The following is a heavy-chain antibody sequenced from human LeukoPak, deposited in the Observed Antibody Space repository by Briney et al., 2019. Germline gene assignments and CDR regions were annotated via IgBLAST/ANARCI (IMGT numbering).Heavy chain of an antibody. J-gene: IGHJ4*02. Sequence: PSETLSLTCTVSGGSISNHYWSWIRQPAGKALEWVGRIYSSGSTDYNPSLKSRVTMSVDTSKSQFSLNLSSVTAADTAVYYCAHGGNSGSYSVNWGQGIPVFVSS. V-gene: IGHV4-4*07. CDR2: IYSSGST. CDR3: AHGGNSGSYSVN. CDR1: GGSISNHY. D-gene: IGHD1-26*01.